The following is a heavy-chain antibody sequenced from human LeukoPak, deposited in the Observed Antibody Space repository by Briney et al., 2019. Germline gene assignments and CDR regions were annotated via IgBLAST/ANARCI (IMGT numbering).Heavy chain of an antibody. Sequence: SQTLSLTCTVSGGSISSGDYYWSWIRQPPGKGLEWIGYIYYSVSTYYNPSLKSRVTISVDTSKNQFSLKLSSVTAADTAVYYCARIDFWYAFDIWGQGTMVTVSS. V-gene: IGHV4-30-4*08. J-gene: IGHJ3*02. CDR3: ARIDFWYAFDI. D-gene: IGHD3-3*01. CDR1: GGSISSGDYY. CDR2: IYYSVST.